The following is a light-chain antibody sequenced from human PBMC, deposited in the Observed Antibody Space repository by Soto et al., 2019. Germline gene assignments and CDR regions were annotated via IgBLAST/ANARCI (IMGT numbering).Light chain of an antibody. CDR3: QQYDSPPRT. V-gene: IGKV3-20*01. Sequence: EIVLTQSPGSLSLSPGKRGTLSCRASQRISSTYLAWYQQKPGQAPRLLIYGASSRATGIPDRFSGSGSGTDFTLTISRLEPEDFAVYYCQQYDSPPRTFGQGTKVEVQ. J-gene: IGKJ1*01. CDR2: GAS. CDR1: QRISSTY.